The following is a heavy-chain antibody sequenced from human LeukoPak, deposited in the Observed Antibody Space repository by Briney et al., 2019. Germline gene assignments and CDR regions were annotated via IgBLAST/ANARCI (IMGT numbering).Heavy chain of an antibody. Sequence: PGGSLRLSCAASGFTFSDHYFDGVRQAPGKGLEWVSRLRSKAESYTTNYAAPVKGRFTISRDDSKNSLYLQMNSLKIEDSAVYYCVRGAKVRGDAFDIWGRGTAVTVSS. CDR1: GFTFSDHY. D-gene: IGHD3-10*01. J-gene: IGHJ3*02. CDR2: LRSKAESYTT. V-gene: IGHV3-72*01. CDR3: VRGAKVRGDAFDI.